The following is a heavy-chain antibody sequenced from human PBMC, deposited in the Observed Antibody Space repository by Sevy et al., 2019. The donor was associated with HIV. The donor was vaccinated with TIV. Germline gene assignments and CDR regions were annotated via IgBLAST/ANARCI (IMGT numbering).Heavy chain of an antibody. CDR1: GLTFSNAW. CDR3: TTDFDYGDYADGMDV. V-gene: IGHV3-15*01. Sequence: GGSLRLSCAASGLTFSNAWMSWVRQAPGKGVEWVGRIKSKIDGGTTDYGKPMKGRFTISRDDSVNTLYLQMNSLKTEAAALNDCTTDFDYGDYADGMDVWGQGTTVTVSS. J-gene: IGHJ6*02. D-gene: IGHD4-17*01. CDR2: IKSKIDGGTT.